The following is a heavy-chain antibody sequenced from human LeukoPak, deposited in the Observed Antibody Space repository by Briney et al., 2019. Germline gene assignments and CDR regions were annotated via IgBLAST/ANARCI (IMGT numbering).Heavy chain of an antibody. D-gene: IGHD5-24*01. Sequence: GGSLRLSCAASGFTFSNAWMSWVRQAPGKGLEWAGRIKSKSDGGTTDYAAPVKGRFTISRDDSKNTLYLQMNSLKTEDTSVYYCTTWLQWGQGTLVTVSS. CDR1: GFTFSNAW. CDR2: IKSKSDGGTT. CDR3: TTWLQ. V-gene: IGHV3-15*01. J-gene: IGHJ4*02.